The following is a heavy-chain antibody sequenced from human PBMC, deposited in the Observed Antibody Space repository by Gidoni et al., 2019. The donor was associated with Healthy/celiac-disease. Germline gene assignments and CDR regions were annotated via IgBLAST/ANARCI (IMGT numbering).Heavy chain of an antibody. CDR2: SSGSGGST. Sequence: ELQLLASGGGLVQPGGSLGLSCAAFGFTFSSSAWSWVRQSPGKGLGWVSASSGSGGSTYDADSVKGRCTISRDNSKNTLYLQMNSLRAEDTAVYYCAKTIWFGELGFDYWGQGTLVTVSS. D-gene: IGHD3-10*01. V-gene: IGHV3-23*01. J-gene: IGHJ4*02. CDR3: AKTIWFGELGFDY. CDR1: GFTFSSSA.